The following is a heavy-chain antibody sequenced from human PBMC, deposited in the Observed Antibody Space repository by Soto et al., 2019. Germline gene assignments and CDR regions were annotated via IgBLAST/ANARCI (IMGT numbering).Heavy chain of an antibody. Sequence: QVQLRESGPGLVKSSETLSLTCTVSHGSLSPHYWSWIRQPAGKGLEWVGRVLSSGITKYNPSLRSRGTISVETSKHLFSLNLASVTAADTAIYYCARARANSLYDFDSWGRGVPVTVSS. CDR3: ARARANSLYDFDS. V-gene: IGHV4-4*07. CDR1: HGSLSPHY. CDR2: VLSSGIT. J-gene: IGHJ4*02. D-gene: IGHD6-13*01.